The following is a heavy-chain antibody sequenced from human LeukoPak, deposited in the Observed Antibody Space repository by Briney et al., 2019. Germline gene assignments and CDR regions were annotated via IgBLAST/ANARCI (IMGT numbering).Heavy chain of an antibody. CDR1: GYTFTSYC. CDR2: IYPGDSDT. V-gene: IGHV5-51*03. CDR3: ARESYYYGSGSSQGRPFDY. Sequence: PGDSLKISCKASGYTFTSYCIGWVRQMPGKGLEWMGIIYPGDSDTRYSPSFQGQITISADKSISTAYLQWSSLKASDTAMYYCARESYYYGSGSSQGRPFDYWGQGTLVTVSS. J-gene: IGHJ4*02. D-gene: IGHD3-10*01.